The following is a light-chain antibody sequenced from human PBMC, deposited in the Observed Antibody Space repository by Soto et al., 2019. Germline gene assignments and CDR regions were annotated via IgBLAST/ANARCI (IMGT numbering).Light chain of an antibody. CDR2: YAS. CDR1: ESVHSN. CDR3: QHYSNWPPT. J-gene: IGKJ3*01. V-gene: IGKV3-15*01. Sequence: EVVMTQSPATLSVTAGESVTLSCRASESVHSNLAWYQQKPGQGPSLLIYYASTRVTGVPDRFSGSGSGTEFTLTISSLQSEDFGVYYCQHYSNWPPTFGPGTKVEIK.